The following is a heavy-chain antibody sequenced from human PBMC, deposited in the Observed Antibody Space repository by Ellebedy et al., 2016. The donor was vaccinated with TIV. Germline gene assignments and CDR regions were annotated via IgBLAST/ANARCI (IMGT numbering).Heavy chain of an antibody. CDR2: LRHGANEE. J-gene: IGHJ5*02. D-gene: IGHD4-17*01. V-gene: IGHV3-7*01. Sequence: PGGSLRLSCTASGFSFRSYWMSWVRQAPGKGLEWVANLRHGANEEYYLDSVKGRFTISRDDAKMSLYLQMNDLRAEDTAGYYCARRGSYGDYAVQVNTWFDPWGQGTLVIVSS. CDR1: GFSFRSYW. CDR3: ARRGSYGDYAVQVNTWFDP.